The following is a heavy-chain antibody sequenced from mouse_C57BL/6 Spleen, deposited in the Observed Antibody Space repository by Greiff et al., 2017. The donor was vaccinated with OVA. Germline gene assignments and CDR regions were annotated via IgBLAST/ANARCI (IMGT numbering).Heavy chain of an antibody. V-gene: IGHV2-2*01. Sequence: QVHVKQSGPGLVQPSQSLSITCTVSGFSLTSYGVHWVRQSPGKGLEWLGVIWSGGSTDYNAAFISRLSISKDNSKSQVFFKMNSLQADDTAIYYCARKGGYGSSYLMDYWGQGTSVTVSS. CDR1: GFSLTSYG. J-gene: IGHJ4*01. CDR3: ARKGGYGSSYLMDY. CDR2: IWSGGST. D-gene: IGHD1-1*01.